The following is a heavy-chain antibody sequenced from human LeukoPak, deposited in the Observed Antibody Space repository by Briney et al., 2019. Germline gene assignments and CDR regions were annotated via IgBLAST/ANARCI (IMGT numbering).Heavy chain of an antibody. CDR2: INTDGTVT. D-gene: IGHD6-19*01. J-gene: IGHJ4*02. CDR1: GFTFSKYW. CDR3: ATKQWLAPPPDS. V-gene: IGHV3-74*01. Sequence: PGGALRLSCAGSGFTFSKYWMLWVGQAPGKGLDSVSRINTDGTVTTYADSVKGGLTVSRDNADNTMFLQMNSVRDEDTAVYYCATKQWLAPPPDSWGEGTPVTVSS.